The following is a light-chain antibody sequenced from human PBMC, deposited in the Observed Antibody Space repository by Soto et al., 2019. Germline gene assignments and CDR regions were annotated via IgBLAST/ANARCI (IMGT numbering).Light chain of an antibody. V-gene: IGKV1-13*02. CDR3: QQFNSYSFT. CDR2: DTS. Sequence: AIQLTQSPSSLSASVGDRVTITCRASQGISSALAWYQQKSGKAPKLLIYDTSSLESGVPSRFNGSGSGTDFTLTISSLQPEDFATYYCQQFNSYSFTFGPGTKVDIK. CDR1: QGISSA. J-gene: IGKJ3*01.